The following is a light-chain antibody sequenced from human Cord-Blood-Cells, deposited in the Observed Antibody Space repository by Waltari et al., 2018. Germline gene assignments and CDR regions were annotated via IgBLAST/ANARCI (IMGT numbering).Light chain of an antibody. Sequence: QSALTQPASVSGSPGQSITIYCTGTSSDVGSYNLVPWYQQHPGKAPKLMIYEGRKRPAGVSNRCSGCKSGNTASLTISGRQAEDEADYYCCSYAGSSTYVFGTGTKVTVL. CDR3: CSYAGSSTYV. CDR1: SSDVGSYNL. CDR2: EGR. J-gene: IGLJ1*01. V-gene: IGLV2-23*01.